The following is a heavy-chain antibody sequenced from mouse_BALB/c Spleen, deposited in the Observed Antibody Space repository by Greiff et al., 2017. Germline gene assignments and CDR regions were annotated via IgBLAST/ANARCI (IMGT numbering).Heavy chain of an antibody. CDR1: GYTFTSYW. V-gene: IGHV1-7*01. CDR2: INPSTGYT. J-gene: IGHJ2*01. CDR3: YYYGSSYYFDY. D-gene: IGHD1-1*01. Sequence: SGAELAKPGASVKMSCKASGYTFTSYWMHWVKQRPGQGLEWIGYINPSTGYTEYNQKFKDKATLTADKSSSTAYMQLSSLTSEDSAVYYCYYYGSSYYFDYWGQGTTLTGSS.